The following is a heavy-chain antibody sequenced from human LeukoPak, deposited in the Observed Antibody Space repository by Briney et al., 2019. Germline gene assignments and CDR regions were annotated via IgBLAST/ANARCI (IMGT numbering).Heavy chain of an antibody. D-gene: IGHD6-19*01. CDR3: ARDRNHEQWLVLDDAFDI. CDR2: ISSSSSYI. Sequence: PGGSLRLSCAASGFTFSSYSMNWVRQAPGEGLEWVSSISSSSSYIYYADSVKGRFTISRDNAKNSLYLQMNSLRAEDTAVYYCARDRNHEQWLVLDDAFDIWGQGTMVTVSS. V-gene: IGHV3-21*01. CDR1: GFTFSSYS. J-gene: IGHJ3*02.